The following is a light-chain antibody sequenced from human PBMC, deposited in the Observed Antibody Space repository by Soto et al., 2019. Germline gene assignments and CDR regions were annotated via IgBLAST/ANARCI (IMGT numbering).Light chain of an antibody. CDR2: LGS. V-gene: IGKV2-28*01. Sequence: DIVMTQSPLSLPVTPGEPASISCRSSQSLLHSNGYNYLDWYLQKPGQSPQLLIYLGSNRASGVPDRFSGSGSGTDFTLKISSVEAEDVGVYYCMQALKTPQTFGQGSKLEIK. CDR3: MQALKTPQT. J-gene: IGKJ2*01. CDR1: QSLLHSNGYNY.